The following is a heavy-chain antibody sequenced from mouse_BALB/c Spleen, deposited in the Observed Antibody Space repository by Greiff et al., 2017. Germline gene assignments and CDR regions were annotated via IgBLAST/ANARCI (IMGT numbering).Heavy chain of an antibody. J-gene: IGHJ3*01. CDR1: GYTFTSYT. Sequence: VKLQESGAELARPGASVKMSCKASGYTFTSYTMHWVKQRPGQGLEWIGYINPSSGYTNYNQKFKDKATLTADKSSSTAYMQLSSLTSEDSAVYYCALYYGERGIPYWGQGTLVTVSA. CDR3: ALYYGERGIPY. V-gene: IGHV1-4*01. D-gene: IGHD2-1*01. CDR2: INPSSGYT.